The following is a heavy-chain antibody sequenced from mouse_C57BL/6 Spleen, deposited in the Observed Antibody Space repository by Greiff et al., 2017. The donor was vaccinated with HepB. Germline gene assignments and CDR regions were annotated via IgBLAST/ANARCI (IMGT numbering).Heavy chain of an antibody. CDR3: ARPSKGAMDY. V-gene: IGHV5-17*01. CDR1: GFTFSDYG. J-gene: IGHJ4*01. CDR2: ISSGSSTI. D-gene: IGHD2-10*02. Sequence: EVQLQESGGGLVKPGGSLKLSCAASGFTFSDYGMHWVRQAPEKGLEWVAYISSGSSTIYYADTVKGRFTISRDNAKNTLFLQMTSLRSEDTAMYYCARPSKGAMDYWGQGTSVTVSS.